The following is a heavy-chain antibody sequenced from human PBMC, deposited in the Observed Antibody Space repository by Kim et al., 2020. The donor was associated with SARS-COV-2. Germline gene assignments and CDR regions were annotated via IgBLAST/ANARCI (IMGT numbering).Heavy chain of an antibody. V-gene: IGHV1-69*04. D-gene: IGHD1-26*01. CDR1: GGTFSSYA. CDR3: AREPSGSPFLSGMDV. J-gene: IGHJ6*02. CDR2: IIPILGIA. Sequence: SVKVSCKASGGTFSSYAISWVRQAPGQGLEWMGRIIPILGIANYAQKFQGRVTITADKSTSTAYMELSSLRSEDTAVYYCAREPSGSPFLSGMDVWGQGTTVTVSS.